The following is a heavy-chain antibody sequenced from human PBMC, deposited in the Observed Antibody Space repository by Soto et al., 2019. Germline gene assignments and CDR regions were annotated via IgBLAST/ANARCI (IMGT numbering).Heavy chain of an antibody. V-gene: IGHV3-30*18. J-gene: IGHJ6*02. D-gene: IGHD2-2*01. CDR2: ISYDENNK. CDR3: AKGRDIVLVPAAILTYGMDV. CDR1: GFIFSSYG. Sequence: GGSLRLSCAASGFIFSSYGMHWVRQAPGKGLEWVAVISYDENNKHYADSVKGRFTISRDNSKNTLYLQMNSLRAEDTAVYYCAKGRDIVLVPAAILTYGMDVWGQGTTVTVSS.